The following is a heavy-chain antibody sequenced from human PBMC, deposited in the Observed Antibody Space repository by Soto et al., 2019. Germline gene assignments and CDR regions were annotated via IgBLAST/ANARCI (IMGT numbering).Heavy chain of an antibody. Sequence: QVQLVQSGAGVKRPGSSVEVSCRASGDTFTFYSINWVRQAPGLGLEWMGRTNPILSMSNYAQRFQGRVTMTADKSTSTAYMELSSLRSEDTAIYYCASSYGSGYRAFDYWGQGALVTVSS. CDR2: TNPILSMS. D-gene: IGHD3-10*01. CDR1: GDTFTFYS. V-gene: IGHV1-69*02. J-gene: IGHJ4*02. CDR3: ASSYGSGYRAFDY.